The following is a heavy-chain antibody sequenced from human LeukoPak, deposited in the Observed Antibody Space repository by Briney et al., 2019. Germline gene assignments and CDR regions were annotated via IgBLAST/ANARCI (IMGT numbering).Heavy chain of an antibody. CDR1: GYSFTSYW. D-gene: IGHD6-19*01. V-gene: IGHV5-51*01. CDR2: IYPGDSDT. Sequence: PGESLKISCKGSGYSFTSYWIGWVRQMPGKGLEWMGIIYPGDSDTRYSPSFQGQVTISADKSISTAYLQWSSLKASDTAMYYCARRPYSSGWSPLTDYFDYWGQGTLVTVSS. CDR3: ARRPYSSGWSPLTDYFDY. J-gene: IGHJ4*02.